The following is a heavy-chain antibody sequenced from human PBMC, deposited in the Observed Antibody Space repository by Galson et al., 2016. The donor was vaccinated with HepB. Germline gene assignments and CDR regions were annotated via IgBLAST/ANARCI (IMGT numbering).Heavy chain of an antibody. Sequence: SLRLSCAASGFSFSSYAMNWVRQAPGKGLEWIAYITRSADLMYYADSVKGRFIISRDNAKRSLYLQMHSLRDEDTAVYYCARDDLVSDCGGDCYAVHFDFWGQGTLVTVSS. V-gene: IGHV3-48*03. CDR1: GFSFSSYA. CDR2: ITRSADLM. J-gene: IGHJ4*02. CDR3: ARDDLVSDCGGDCYAVHFDF. D-gene: IGHD2-21*02.